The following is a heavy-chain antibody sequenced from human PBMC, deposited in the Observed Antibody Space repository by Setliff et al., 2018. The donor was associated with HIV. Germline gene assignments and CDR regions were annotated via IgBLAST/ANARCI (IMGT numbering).Heavy chain of an antibody. J-gene: IGHJ4*02. CDR1: GFTFSNKN. CDR3: ARDYSPTFYYYDSSGTFDY. CDR2: ISGSAGST. Sequence: GSLRLSCAGSGFTFSNKNMNWVRQAPGKGLDWVSAISGSAGSTYYADSVKGRFTISRDNSKSTLYLQMNSLRAEDTAVYYCARDYSPTFYYYDSSGTFDYWGQGTLVTVSS. V-gene: IGHV3-23*01. D-gene: IGHD3-22*01.